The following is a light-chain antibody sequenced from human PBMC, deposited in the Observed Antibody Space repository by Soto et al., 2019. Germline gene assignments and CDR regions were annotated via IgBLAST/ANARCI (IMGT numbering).Light chain of an antibody. V-gene: IGLV4-69*01. CDR1: IGLNNYA. J-gene: IGLJ1*01. CDR3: QTWGTGIHV. CDR2: VNSDGGH. Sequence: QPVLTQSPSASASLAASVRLTCTLSIGLNNYAIAWHQQRPEKGPRFLMKVNSDGGHRKGDGIPDRFSGSSSGGERYLTISSLQSEDEADYFCQTWGTGIHVFGTGTKVTVL.